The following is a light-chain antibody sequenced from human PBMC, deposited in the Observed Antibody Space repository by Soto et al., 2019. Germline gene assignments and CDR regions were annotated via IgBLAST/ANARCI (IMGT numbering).Light chain of an antibody. V-gene: IGLV2-14*03. CDR3: SAYTATSTLV. Sequence: QSALTQPASVSGSPGQSITISCSGTMRDVGAYNLVSWYQQHPGTAPKLMIYDVSNRPSGISSRFSGSRSGNTASLTISGLRPEDEGDYYCSAYTATSTLVFGGGTKLTVL. CDR2: DVS. J-gene: IGLJ3*02. CDR1: MRDVGAYNL.